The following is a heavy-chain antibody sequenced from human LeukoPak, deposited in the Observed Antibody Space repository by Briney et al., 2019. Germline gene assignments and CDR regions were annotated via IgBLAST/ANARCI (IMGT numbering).Heavy chain of an antibody. CDR2: IYYSGST. D-gene: IGHD3-10*01. CDR1: GGSISSYY. CDR3: ARGYYGSGSYYFYYYYYMDV. J-gene: IGHJ6*03. Sequence: SETLSLTCTVSGGSISSYYWSWIRQPPRKGLEWIGYIYYSGSTNSNPSLKSRVTISVDTSKNQFSLKLSSVTAADTAVYYCARGYYGSGSYYFYYYYYMDVWGKGTTVTISS. V-gene: IGHV4-59*01.